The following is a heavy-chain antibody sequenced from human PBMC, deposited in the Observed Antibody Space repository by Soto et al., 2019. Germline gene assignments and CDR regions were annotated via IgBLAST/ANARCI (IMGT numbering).Heavy chain of an antibody. Sequence: PSETLSLTCTVSGCSVSSGSYYWSWIRQPPGKGLEWIGYIYYSGSTNYNPSLKSRVTISVDTSKNQFSLKLSSVTAADTAVYYCARDVRTIFGVVTDYYYYGMDVWGQGTTVTVSS. J-gene: IGHJ6*02. CDR3: ARDVRTIFGVVTDYYYYGMDV. CDR2: IYYSGST. V-gene: IGHV4-61*01. D-gene: IGHD3-3*01. CDR1: GCSVSSGSYY.